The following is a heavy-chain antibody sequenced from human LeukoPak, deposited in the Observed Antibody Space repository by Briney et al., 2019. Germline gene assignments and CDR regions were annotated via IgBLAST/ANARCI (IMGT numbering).Heavy chain of an antibody. V-gene: IGHV3-30*02. CDR3: GKHDSSPDY. J-gene: IGHJ4*02. CDR1: GFIFSTYG. D-gene: IGHD6-19*01. Sequence: GGSLRLSCAASGFIFSTYGMHWVRQAPGKGLEWVAFIRSDGSDKSYAGSVQGRFIISRDNSKNTLYLQMNTLRAEDTAIYYCGKHDSSPDYRGQGTLVTVSS. CDR2: IRSDGSDK.